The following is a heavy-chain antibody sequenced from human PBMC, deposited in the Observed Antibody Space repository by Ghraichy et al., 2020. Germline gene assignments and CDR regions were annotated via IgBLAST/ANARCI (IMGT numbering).Heavy chain of an antibody. CDR3: ARRPSGNYEVNY. CDR1: GGSISDSSSY. V-gene: IGHV4-39*01. J-gene: IGHJ4*02. CDR2: IYYSGNT. D-gene: IGHD1-26*01. Sequence: SETLSLTCTVSGGSISDSSSYWVWIRQSPGKGLEWIGSIYYSGNTYYNSSLKSRVTISVDTSKNQFSLKPRSVTAADTAVYYCARRPSGNYEVNYWGQGTLVTVSS.